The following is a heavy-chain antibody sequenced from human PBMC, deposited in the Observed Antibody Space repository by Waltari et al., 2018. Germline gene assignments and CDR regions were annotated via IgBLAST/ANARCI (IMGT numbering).Heavy chain of an antibody. D-gene: IGHD6-19*01. CDR3: AKDGGYSSGWYGY. CDR1: GFTFSSYA. V-gene: IGHV3-23*01. Sequence: EVQLLESGGGLVQPGGSLRLSCAASGFTFSSYAMSWVRQAPGKGLEGVAGISGSGGSTYYADSVKGRFTSSRDNSKNTLYLQMNSLRAEDTAVYYCAKDGGYSSGWYGYWGQGTLVTVSS. J-gene: IGHJ4*02. CDR2: ISGSGGST.